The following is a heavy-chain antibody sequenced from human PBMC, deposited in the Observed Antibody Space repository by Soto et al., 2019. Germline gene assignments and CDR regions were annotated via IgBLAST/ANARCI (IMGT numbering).Heavy chain of an antibody. J-gene: IGHJ6*02. CDR1: GYTFTSYD. CDR3: ARGNGLLWFGDPLDYYGMDV. CDR2: MNPNSGNT. D-gene: IGHD3-10*01. V-gene: IGHV1-8*01. Sequence: ASVKVSCKASGYTFTSYDINWVRQATGQGLEWMGWMNPNSGNTGYAQKFQGRVTMTRNTSISTAYMELSSLRSEDTAVYYCARGNGLLWFGDPLDYYGMDVWGQGTTVTVSS.